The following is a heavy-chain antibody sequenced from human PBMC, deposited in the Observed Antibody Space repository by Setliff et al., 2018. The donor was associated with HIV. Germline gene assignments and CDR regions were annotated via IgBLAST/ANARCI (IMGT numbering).Heavy chain of an antibody. J-gene: IGHJ4*02. D-gene: IGHD1-26*01. CDR3: ASSGSYGY. Sequence: GGSLRLSCAASGVTASNSWMNWVRQAPGKGLVWVSRINSDGSSTTYADSVKGRFTISRDNAKNTLYLQMNSLRAEDTAVYYCASSGSYGYWSQGTLVTVSS. CDR1: GVTASNSW. V-gene: IGHV3-74*01. CDR2: INSDGSST.